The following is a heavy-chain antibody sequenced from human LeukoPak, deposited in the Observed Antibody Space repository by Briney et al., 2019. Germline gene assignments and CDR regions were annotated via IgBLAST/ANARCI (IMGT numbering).Heavy chain of an antibody. CDR2: ISSGGGST. CDR1: GFTFSSYG. CDR3: AKESTVTPGSVNWFDS. V-gene: IGHV3-23*01. Sequence: PGGALRLSCAASGFTFSSYGMSWVRQAPGKALEWVSGISSGGGSTHYADSVKGRFTISRDNFKNRLFLQMKSLRAEDTAVYYCAKESTVTPGSVNWFDSWGQGTLVTVSS. J-gene: IGHJ5*01. D-gene: IGHD4-17*01.